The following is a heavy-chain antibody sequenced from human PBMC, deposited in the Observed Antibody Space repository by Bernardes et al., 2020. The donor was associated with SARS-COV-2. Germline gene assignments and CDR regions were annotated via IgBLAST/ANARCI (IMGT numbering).Heavy chain of an antibody. J-gene: IGHJ6*02. CDR1: GGSFSGYY. D-gene: IGHD3-3*01. CDR2: INHSGST. V-gene: IGHV4-34*01. CDR3: ARGRRYDFWSGRYMDV. Sequence: LSLTCAVYGGSFSGYYWSWIRQPPGKGLEWIGEINHSGSTNYNPSLKSRVTISVDTSKNQFSLKLSSVTAADTAVYYCARGRRYDFWSGRYMDVWGQGTTVTVSS.